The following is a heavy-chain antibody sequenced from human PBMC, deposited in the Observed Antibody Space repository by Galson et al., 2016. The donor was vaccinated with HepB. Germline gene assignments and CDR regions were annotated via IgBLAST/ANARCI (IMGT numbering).Heavy chain of an antibody. V-gene: IGHV4-39*01. CDR2: INYSGTT. CDR1: GGSIRSGSSSSSNYY. CDR3: ASLIITGSGNFFDF. D-gene: IGHD3-10*01. J-gene: IGHJ4*02. Sequence: SETLSLTCTVSGGSIRSGSSSSSNYYWTWVRQPPGEGLEWIGSINYSGTTFYNAPLNIRVTMSVDTSKRQFSLQLTSVTAADTAVYYCASLIITGSGNFFDFWGQGTLVTVSS.